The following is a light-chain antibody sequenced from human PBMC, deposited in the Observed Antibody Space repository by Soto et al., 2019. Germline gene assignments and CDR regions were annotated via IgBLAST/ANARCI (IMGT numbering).Light chain of an antibody. CDR3: QQYYTTLT. CDR2: WAS. CDR1: QSVLYNSDNKNY. Sequence: DIVMTQSPDSLAVSLGERATINCKSSQSVLYNSDNKNYLAWYQQKPGQPPKLLIYWASTRDSRVPDRFSGSGSGAYFTLTISSLQAEDVAVYYCQQYYTTLTFGGGTKVEIK. V-gene: IGKV4-1*01. J-gene: IGKJ4*01.